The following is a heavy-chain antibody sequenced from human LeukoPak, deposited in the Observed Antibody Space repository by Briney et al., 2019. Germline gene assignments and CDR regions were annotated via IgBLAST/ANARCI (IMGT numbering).Heavy chain of an antibody. CDR1: GGTFSSYA. CDR3: ARVGAVVVPALVY. Sequence: ASVKVSCKASGGTFSSYAISWVRQAAGHGLEWMGGIIPIFGTANYAQKFQGRVTITTDESTSTAYMELSSLRSEDTAVYYCARVGAVVVPALVYWGEGTLVTVSS. D-gene: IGHD2-2*01. CDR2: IIPIFGTA. V-gene: IGHV1-69*05. J-gene: IGHJ4*02.